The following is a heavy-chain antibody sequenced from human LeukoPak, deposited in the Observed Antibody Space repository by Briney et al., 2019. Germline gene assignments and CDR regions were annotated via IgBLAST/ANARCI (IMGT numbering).Heavy chain of an antibody. D-gene: IGHD3-22*01. Sequence: SVKVSCKASGGTFSSYAISWVRQAPGQGLEWMGRIIPIFGTANYAQKFQGRVTITTDESTSTAYMELSSLRSEDTAVYYCARGAWYYDSSGYYYVRDHDYWGQGTPVTVSS. CDR1: GGTFSSYA. CDR2: IIPIFGTA. V-gene: IGHV1-69*05. J-gene: IGHJ4*02. CDR3: ARGAWYYDSSGYYYVRDHDY.